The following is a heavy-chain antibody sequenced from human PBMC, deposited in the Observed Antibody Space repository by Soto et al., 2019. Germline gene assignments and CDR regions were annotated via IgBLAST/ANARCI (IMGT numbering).Heavy chain of an antibody. V-gene: IGHV4-4*07. D-gene: IGHD1-1*01. CDR3: VRDGTKTLRDWFDP. Sequence: SETLSLTCTVSGASISGYYWSWIRKSAGKGLEWIGRIYATGTTDYNPSLKSRVMMSVDTSKKQFSLKLRSVTAADTAVYYCVRDGTKTLRDWFDPWGQGISVTVSS. CDR2: IYATGTT. J-gene: IGHJ5*02. CDR1: GASISGYY.